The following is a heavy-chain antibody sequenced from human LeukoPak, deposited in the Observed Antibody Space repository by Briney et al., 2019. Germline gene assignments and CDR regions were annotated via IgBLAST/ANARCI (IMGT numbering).Heavy chain of an antibody. CDR1: GGSISSHY. Sequence: SETLSLTCTVSGGSISSHYWSWIRQPPGKGLEWIGYIYYSGSTNYNLSLKSRVTISVDTSKNQFSLKLSSVTAADTAVYYCARVIPTGDYYMDVWGKGTTVTVSS. CDR3: ARVIPTGDYYMDV. CDR2: IYYSGST. J-gene: IGHJ6*03. D-gene: IGHD1-26*01. V-gene: IGHV4-59*11.